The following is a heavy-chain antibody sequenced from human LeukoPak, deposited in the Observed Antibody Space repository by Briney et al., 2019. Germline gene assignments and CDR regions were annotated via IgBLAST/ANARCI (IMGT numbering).Heavy chain of an antibody. J-gene: IGHJ4*02. V-gene: IGHV4-34*01. Sequence: SETLSLTCAVYGGSFSGYYWSWIRQPPGKGLEWIGEINHSGSTNYNPSPQSRVTISVDTSKNQFSLKLSSVTAADTAVYYCARVGRITMVRGVLYYFDYWGQGTLVTVSS. D-gene: IGHD3-10*01. CDR3: ARVGRITMVRGVLYYFDY. CDR1: GGSFSGYY. CDR2: INHSGST.